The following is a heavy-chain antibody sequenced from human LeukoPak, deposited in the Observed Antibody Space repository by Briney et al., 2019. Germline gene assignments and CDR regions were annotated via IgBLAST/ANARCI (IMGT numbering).Heavy chain of an antibody. CDR2: IKEDGSEK. CDR3: ASGRQLGY. D-gene: IGHD6-13*01. V-gene: IGHV3-7*01. CDR1: VFTFSNYW. J-gene: IGHJ4*02. Sequence: GGSLRLSCAASVFTFSNYWMSWVRQAPGKGLEWVANIKEDGSEKYYVDSVKGRFTISRDNARNSLYLQMNSLRAEDTAVYYCASGRQLGYWGQGNLVTVSS.